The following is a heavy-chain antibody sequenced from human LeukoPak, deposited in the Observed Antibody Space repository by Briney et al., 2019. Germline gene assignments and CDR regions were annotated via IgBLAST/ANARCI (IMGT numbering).Heavy chain of an antibody. CDR3: PSRISGSESYYWSFRSPVY. CDR2: ISYDGSNK. Sequence: GRSLRLSCAASGFHLSSYAMRWVRQAPGKGLEWVAVISYDGSNKYYADSVKGRFTISRDNSKNTLYLQMNSLRAEDQAVCRCPSRISGSESYYWSFRSPVYWGQGTLVTVSS. V-gene: IGHV3-30-3*01. J-gene: IGHJ4*02. D-gene: IGHD3-10*01. CDR1: GFHLSSYA.